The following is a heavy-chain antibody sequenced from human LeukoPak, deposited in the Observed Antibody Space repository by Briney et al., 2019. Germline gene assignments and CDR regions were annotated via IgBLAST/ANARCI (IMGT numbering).Heavy chain of an antibody. D-gene: IGHD3-22*01. J-gene: IGHJ5*02. V-gene: IGHV3-23*01. CDR3: AKDRLGYYDSSGSDWFDP. CDR1: GFTFSSYA. CDR2: ISGSGGST. Sequence: GGSLRLSCAASGFTFSSYAMSWVRQAPGKGLEWVSAISGSGGSTYYADSVKGRSTISRDNSKNTLYLQMNSLRAEDTAVYYCAKDRLGYYDSSGSDWFDPWGQGTLVTVSS.